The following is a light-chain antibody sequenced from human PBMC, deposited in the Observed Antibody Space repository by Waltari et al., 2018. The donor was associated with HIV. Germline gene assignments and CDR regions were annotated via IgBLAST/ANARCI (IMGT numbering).Light chain of an antibody. V-gene: IGLV1-40*01. Sequence: QSVLTQPPSVSGAPGQRVTISCTGSSANIGAGYDVHWYQQRPGTAPKLLIYGNSNGPTGAPDRFSGSKSGTSASLAITGLQAEDEADYYCQSYDSSLSGYVFGTGTKVTVL. CDR3: QSYDSSLSGYV. CDR1: SANIGAGYD. J-gene: IGLJ1*01. CDR2: GNS.